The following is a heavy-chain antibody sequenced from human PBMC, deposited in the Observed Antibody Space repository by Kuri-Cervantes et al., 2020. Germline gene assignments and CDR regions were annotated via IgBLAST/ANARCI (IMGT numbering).Heavy chain of an antibody. V-gene: IGHV1-2*04. CDR3: ARIWRDGYKLCVDY. Sequence: SVHVSCKDSGYTFTGYYMHWVRQAPGQGLEWMGGINPNSGGTNYAQKFQGWVTMTRDTSISTAYMELSRLRSDDTAVYYCARIWRDGYKLCVDYGGQGTLVTVSS. J-gene: IGHJ4*02. CDR2: INPNSGGT. CDR1: GYTFTGYY. D-gene: IGHD5-24*01.